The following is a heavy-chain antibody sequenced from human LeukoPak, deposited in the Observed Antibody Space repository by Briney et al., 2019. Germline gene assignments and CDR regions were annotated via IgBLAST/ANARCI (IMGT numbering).Heavy chain of an antibody. V-gene: IGHV3-21*01. Sequence: GGSLRLSCAASGFTFSSYSMNWVRQAPGKGLEWVSSISSSSSHIYYADSVKGRFTVSRDNAKNSLYLQMNSLRAEDTAVYYCGSISYGNWGQGTLVTVSS. D-gene: IGHD1-26*01. J-gene: IGHJ4*02. CDR2: ISSSSSHI. CDR1: GFTFSSYS. CDR3: GSISYGN.